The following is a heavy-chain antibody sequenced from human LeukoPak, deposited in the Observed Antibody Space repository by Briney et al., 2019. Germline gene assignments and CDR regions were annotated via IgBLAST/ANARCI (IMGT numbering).Heavy chain of an antibody. CDR1: GYTFTGYY. CDR3: ARAKLSLRKGALLPSLNGMDV. J-gene: IGHJ6*02. Sequence: ASVKVSCKASGYTFTGYYMHWVRQAPGQGLEWMGWINPNSGGTNYAQKFQGRVTMTRDTSISTAYMELSRLRSDDTAVYYCARAKLSLRKGALLPSLNGMDVWGQGTTVTVSS. CDR2: INPNSGGT. V-gene: IGHV1-2*02. D-gene: IGHD2-15*01.